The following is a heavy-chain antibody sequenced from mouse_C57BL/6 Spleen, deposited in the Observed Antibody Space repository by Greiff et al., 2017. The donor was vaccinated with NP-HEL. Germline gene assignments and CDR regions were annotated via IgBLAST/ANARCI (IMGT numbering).Heavy chain of an antibody. Sequence: QVQLQQSGAELVKPGASVKISCKASGYAFSSYWMNWVKQRPGKGLEWIGQIYPGDGDTNYNGKFKGKATLTADKSSSTAYMQLSSLTSEDSAVYFCARSYYGSSPFAYWGQGTLVTVSA. CDR1: GYAFSSYW. CDR3: ARSYYGSSPFAY. J-gene: IGHJ3*01. CDR2: IYPGDGDT. V-gene: IGHV1-80*01. D-gene: IGHD1-1*01.